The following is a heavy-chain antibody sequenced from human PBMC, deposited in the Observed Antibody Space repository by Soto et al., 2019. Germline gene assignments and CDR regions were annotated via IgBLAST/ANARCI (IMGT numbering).Heavy chain of an antibody. J-gene: IGHJ4*02. CDR1: GYTFRNYD. Sequence: QVQLVQSGAEVKKPGASVKVSCKASGYTFRNYDINWVRQAPGQGLEWMGYMNPNIGNTGSAQKLQGRGSLTWSTSISTAYLELSSLSSEDTAVYYCSRGDYWGQGTLVTVSS. CDR2: MNPNIGNT. CDR3: SRGDY. V-gene: IGHV1-8*01.